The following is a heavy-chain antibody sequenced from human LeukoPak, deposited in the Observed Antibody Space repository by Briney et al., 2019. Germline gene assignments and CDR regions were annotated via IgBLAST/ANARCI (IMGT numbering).Heavy chain of an antibody. CDR2: ISGSGGST. CDR3: AKGRMVRGHLTDY. J-gene: IGHJ4*02. CDR1: GFTFSSYA. Sequence: GGSLRLSCAASGFTFSSYAMSWVRQAPGKGLEWVSAISGSGGSTYYADSVKGRFTISRHNSKNTVYLQMNSLRAEDTAVYYCAKGRMVRGHLTDYWGQGTLVTVSS. V-gene: IGHV3-23*01. D-gene: IGHD3-10*01.